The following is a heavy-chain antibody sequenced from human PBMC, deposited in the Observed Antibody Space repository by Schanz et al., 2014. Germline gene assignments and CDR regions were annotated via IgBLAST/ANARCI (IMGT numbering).Heavy chain of an antibody. Sequence: VQLLESGGGLVQPGGSLRLSCAASGFTFSTSTMHWVRQAPGKGLEWVAILWHDGSKKYYADSVKGRFTISRDNSKNTLYLQMNGLRGEDTAVYYCAKDLDANYFDYWGQGILVNDSS. CDR3: AKDLDANYFDY. V-gene: IGHV3-30*02. CDR1: GFTFSTST. J-gene: IGHJ4*02. D-gene: IGHD1-1*01. CDR2: LWHDGSKK.